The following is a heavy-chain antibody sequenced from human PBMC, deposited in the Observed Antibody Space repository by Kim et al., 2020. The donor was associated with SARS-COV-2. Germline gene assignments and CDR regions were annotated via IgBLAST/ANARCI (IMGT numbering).Heavy chain of an antibody. CDR3: AGTARGANFDY. Sequence: NSNPPLRSRVTLSVDTSKNQFSLKLSSVTAADTAIYYWAGTARGANFDYWGRGALVTVSS. J-gene: IGHJ4*02. V-gene: IGHV4-4*07. D-gene: IGHD1-26*01.